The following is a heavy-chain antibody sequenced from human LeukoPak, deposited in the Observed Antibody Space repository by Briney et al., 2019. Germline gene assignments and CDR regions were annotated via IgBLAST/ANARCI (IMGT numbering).Heavy chain of an antibody. V-gene: IGHV3-33*01. J-gene: IGHJ4*02. CDR3: ARGREGVGNHDY. CDR2: VWYDGSNK. D-gene: IGHD1-14*01. Sequence: GGSLRLSCAASGFTFNNYGMHWVRQAPGKGLEWVAVVWYDGSNKYYGDSAKGRFTISRDNSKNTLYLQMNSLRAEDTAVYYCARGREGVGNHDYWGQGTLVTVSS. CDR1: GFTFNNYG.